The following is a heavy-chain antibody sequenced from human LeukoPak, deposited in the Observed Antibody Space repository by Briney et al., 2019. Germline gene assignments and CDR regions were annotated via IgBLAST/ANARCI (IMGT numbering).Heavy chain of an antibody. D-gene: IGHD3-3*01. V-gene: IGHV3-15*01. CDR1: GFNFSKAW. J-gene: IGHJ5*02. Sequence: GGSLRLSCAASGFNFSKAWMSWVRQAPGKGLEWVGRIKSKTDGGTTDYAAPVKGRFTMSRDDSKNTLYLQMNSLRTEDTAVYYCESGVWFDPWGQGTLVTVSS. CDR3: ESGVWFDP. CDR2: IKSKTDGGTT.